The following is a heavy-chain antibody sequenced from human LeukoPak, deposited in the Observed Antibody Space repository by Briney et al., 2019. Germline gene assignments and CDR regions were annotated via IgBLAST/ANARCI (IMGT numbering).Heavy chain of an antibody. D-gene: IGHD7-27*01. CDR1: GFPFSSHG. CDR3: ATIGDRRTGELYRIDY. CDR2: IWYDGSNK. Sequence: PGGSLRLSCAASGFPFSSHGMHWVRQAPGKGLEWVAGIWYDGSNKYYADSVKGRFTISRDNSKNTLYLQMNSLRAEDAAIYYCATIGDRRTGELYRIDYWGQGTLVTVSS. V-gene: IGHV3-33*08. J-gene: IGHJ4*02.